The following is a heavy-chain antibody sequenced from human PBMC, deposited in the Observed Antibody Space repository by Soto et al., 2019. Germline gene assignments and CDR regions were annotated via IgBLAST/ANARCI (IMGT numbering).Heavy chain of an antibody. V-gene: IGHV2-70*13. D-gene: IGHD3-22*01. CDR3: ARIRNSGYYYDA. J-gene: IGHJ4*02. Sequence: SGPTLVNPTQTLTLTCTFSGFSLSTSGMCVTWIRQPPGKALEWLALIDWDDDKYYSTSLKTRLSISKDTSTNQVVLTMTNMDPVDTGSYYCARIRNSGYYYDAWGQGALVTVSS. CDR1: GFSLSTSGMC. CDR2: IDWDDDK.